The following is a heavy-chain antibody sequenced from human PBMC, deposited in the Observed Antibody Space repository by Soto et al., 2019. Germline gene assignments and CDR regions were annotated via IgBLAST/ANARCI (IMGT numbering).Heavy chain of an antibody. V-gene: IGHV3-72*01. CDR3: EKGLDSRGYYDYFDY. CDR2: IRKKVNSYTT. D-gene: IGHD3-22*01. Sequence: GGSLRLSCAASGFIFSDQYMDWVRQAPGKGLEWVGRIRKKVNSYTTEYAASVKGRFTVSRDDSKNTLYLQMNSLRAEDTAVYYCEKGLDSRGYYDYFDYWGQGTLVTVYS. J-gene: IGHJ4*02. CDR1: GFIFSDQY.